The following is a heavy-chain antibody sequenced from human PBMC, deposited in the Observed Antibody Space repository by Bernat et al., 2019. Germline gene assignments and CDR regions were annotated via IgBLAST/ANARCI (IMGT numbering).Heavy chain of an antibody. CDR3: ANLDTAVGGMDV. D-gene: IGHD5-18*01. V-gene: IGHV3-30*18. CDR2: ILYDGSNK. J-gene: IGHJ6*02. CDR1: GFTFSTYG. Sequence: QVQLVESGGGVVQPGRSLRLSCAASGFTFSTYGMNWVRQAPGKGLEWVAAILYDGSNKYYADSVKGRFTISRDNSKNTLYLQMNSLRVEDTAVYYCANLDTAVGGMDVWGQGTTVTVSS.